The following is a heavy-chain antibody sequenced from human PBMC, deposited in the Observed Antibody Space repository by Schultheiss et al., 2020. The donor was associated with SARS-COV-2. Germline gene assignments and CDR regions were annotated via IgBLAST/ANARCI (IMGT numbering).Heavy chain of an antibody. CDR3: AKGDLGEGLG. Sequence: GESLKISCAASGFTFSDYYMSWIRQAPGKGLEWVSAISGSGGSTYYADSVKGRFTISRDNAKNSLYLQMNSLRAEDTAVYYCAKGDLGEGLGWGQGTLVTVSS. D-gene: IGHD2-21*02. CDR1: GFTFSDYY. CDR2: ISGSGGST. V-gene: IGHV3-11*04. J-gene: IGHJ4*02.